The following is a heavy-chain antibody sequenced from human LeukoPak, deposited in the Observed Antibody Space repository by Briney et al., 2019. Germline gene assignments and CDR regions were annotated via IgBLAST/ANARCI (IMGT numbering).Heavy chain of an antibody. CDR1: GGSFSGYY. J-gene: IGHJ4*02. Sequence: SETLSLTCAVYGGSFSGYYWSWIRQPPGKGLEWIGEINHSGSTNYNPSLKSRVTISVDTSKNQFSLKLSSVTAADTAVYYCARAITYYYDSSGYYFDYWGQGTLVTVSS. V-gene: IGHV4-34*01. CDR2: INHSGST. CDR3: ARAITYYYDSSGYYFDY. D-gene: IGHD3-22*01.